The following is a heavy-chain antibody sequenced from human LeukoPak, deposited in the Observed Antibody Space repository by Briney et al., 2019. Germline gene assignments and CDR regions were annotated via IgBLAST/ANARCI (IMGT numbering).Heavy chain of an antibody. CDR2: ISGSGDNT. D-gene: IGHD3-16*01. Sequence: PGGSLRLSCAASGFTFSSYAMSWVRQVPGKGLEWVSVISGSGDNTYYADSVKGRFTISRDNAKNSLYLQMNSLRAEDTAVYYCARVRSLGTLTDYWGQGTLVTVSS. V-gene: IGHV3-23*01. CDR3: ARVRSLGTLTDY. CDR1: GFTFSSYA. J-gene: IGHJ4*02.